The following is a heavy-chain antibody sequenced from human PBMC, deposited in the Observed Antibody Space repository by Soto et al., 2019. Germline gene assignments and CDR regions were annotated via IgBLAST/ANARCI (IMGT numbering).Heavy chain of an antibody. D-gene: IGHD3-16*01. CDR2: VFYGGT. J-gene: IGHJ4*02. CDR3: ASYRGALYFES. CDR1: GRSMSSNY. Sequence: GPGPRTPSETLSLTCSVSGRSMSSNYWSWIRQSPDKGLEWLGYVFYGGTDYNPSLGGRVSMSVETSKSQFSLKLTSVTVADTAVYYCASYRGALYFESWGPGILVTVSS. V-gene: IGHV4-59*01.